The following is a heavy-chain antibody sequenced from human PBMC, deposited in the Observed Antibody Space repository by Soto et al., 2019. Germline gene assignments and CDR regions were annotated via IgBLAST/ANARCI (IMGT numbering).Heavy chain of an antibody. CDR2: IYYSGST. Sequence: SETLSLTCIVPGSSISNYYWSWIRQPPGKGLEWIGYIYYSGSTNYNPSLTSRVTISVDTSKNQFSLKLSSVTAADTAVYYCARHRYSYGVYYFDYWGQGTLVTVS. J-gene: IGHJ4*02. CDR3: ARHRYSYGVYYFDY. V-gene: IGHV4-59*08. D-gene: IGHD5-18*01. CDR1: GSSISNYY.